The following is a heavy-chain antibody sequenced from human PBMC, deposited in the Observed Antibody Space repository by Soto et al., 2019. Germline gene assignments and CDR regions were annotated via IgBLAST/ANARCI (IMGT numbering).Heavy chain of an antibody. CDR2: IWYDGSNK. Sequence: QVQLVESGGGVVQPGRSLRLSCAASGFTFSSYGMHWVRQAPGKGLEWVAVIWYDGSNKYYADSVKGRFTISRDNSKNTLDLQMNSLRAEDKAVYYCARDGGGQFDFDYWGQGTLVTVSS. CDR1: GFTFSSYG. CDR3: ARDGGGQFDFDY. D-gene: IGHD3-16*01. J-gene: IGHJ4*02. V-gene: IGHV3-33*01.